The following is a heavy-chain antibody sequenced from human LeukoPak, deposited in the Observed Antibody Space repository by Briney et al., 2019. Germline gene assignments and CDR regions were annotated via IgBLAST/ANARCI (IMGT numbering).Heavy chain of an antibody. Sequence: PGGSLRLSCAASGFTFSSYSMHWVRQAPGRGLEWVAFIRYDGNNKYYADSVKGRFTISRDNSKNTLYLQMNSLRAEDTAVYYCAKDPWVRSYDSSGYVDYWGQGTLVTVSS. CDR2: IRYDGNNK. CDR1: GFTFSSYS. J-gene: IGHJ4*02. D-gene: IGHD3-22*01. V-gene: IGHV3-30*02. CDR3: AKDPWVRSYDSSGYVDY.